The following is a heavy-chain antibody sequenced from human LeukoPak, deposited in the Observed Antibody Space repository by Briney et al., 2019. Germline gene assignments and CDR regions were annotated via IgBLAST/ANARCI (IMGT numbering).Heavy chain of an antibody. CDR2: INPNSGDT. CDR1: GYTFTGYY. CDR3: ARGDSSRGYYYMDV. D-gene: IGHD2-21*01. J-gene: IGHJ6*03. Sequence: ASVKVSCKASGYTFTGYYMHWVRQAPGQGLEWMGWINPNSGDTNYAQKFQGRVTMTRDTSISTAYMELSRLSSDDTAVYYCARGDSSRGYYYMDVWGKGTTVTVSS. V-gene: IGHV1-2*02.